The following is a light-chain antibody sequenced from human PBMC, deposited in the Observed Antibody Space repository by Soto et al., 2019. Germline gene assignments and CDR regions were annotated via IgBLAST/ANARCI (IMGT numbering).Light chain of an antibody. CDR2: GAS. Sequence: EIVMTQSPVTLSVSPGERATLSCRASQSLSSNLAWYQQKPGQAPRLLIYGASTRATGIPARFSGSGSGTEFTLTISSLQPEDFAIYYCQQYNNWLSITFGQGTRLE. CDR3: QQYNNWLSIT. J-gene: IGKJ5*01. V-gene: IGKV3-15*01. CDR1: QSLSSN.